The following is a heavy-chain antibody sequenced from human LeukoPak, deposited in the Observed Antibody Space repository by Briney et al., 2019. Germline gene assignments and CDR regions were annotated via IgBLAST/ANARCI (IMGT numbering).Heavy chain of an antibody. D-gene: IGHD3-22*01. Sequence: GGSLRLSCAASGFTFDDYAMHWVRQAPGKGLEWVSGISWNSGSIGYADSVKGRFTISIDNAKNSLYLQMNSLRAEDTALYYCAKDRYYYDSSGFDYWGQGTLVTVSS. J-gene: IGHJ4*02. V-gene: IGHV3-9*01. CDR3: AKDRYYYDSSGFDY. CDR1: GFTFDDYA. CDR2: ISWNSGSI.